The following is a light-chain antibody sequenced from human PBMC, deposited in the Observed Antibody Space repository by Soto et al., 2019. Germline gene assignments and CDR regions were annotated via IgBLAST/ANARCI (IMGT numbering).Light chain of an antibody. V-gene: IGLV1-40*01. CDR1: SSNIGAGYD. CDR2: GNS. CDR3: QSYDSSLSVV. J-gene: IGLJ2*01. Sequence: QSVLTQPPSVSGAPGRRVTISCTGSSSNIGAGYDVHWYQQLPGTAPKLLIYGNSNRPSAVPDRFSGAKSCTSASLAITGLQAEDEADYYCQSYDSSLSVVFGGGTQLTVL.